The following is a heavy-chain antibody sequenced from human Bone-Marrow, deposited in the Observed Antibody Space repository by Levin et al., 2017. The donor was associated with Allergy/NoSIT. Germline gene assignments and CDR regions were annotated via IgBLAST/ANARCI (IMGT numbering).Heavy chain of an antibody. V-gene: IGHV3-30-3*01. J-gene: IGHJ5*02. D-gene: IGHD3-10*01. Sequence: AGGSLRLSCAASGFTFNHYAMHWVRQAPGKGLEWVAVISFDGNNNYYTDSVKGRLTISRDNSKNTLYLQMNSLRAEDTAVYHCARELSPNYDSGSNWANNRFDPWGLGTLVTVSS. CDR3: ARELSPNYDSGSNWANNRFDP. CDR1: GFTFNHYA. CDR2: ISFDGNNN.